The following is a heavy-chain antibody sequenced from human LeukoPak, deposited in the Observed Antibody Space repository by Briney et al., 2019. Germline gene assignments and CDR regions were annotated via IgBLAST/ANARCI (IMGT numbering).Heavy chain of an antibody. V-gene: IGHV3-7*01. Sequence: GGSLRLSCAASGFTFSSYWMSWVRQAPGKGLEWVANIKQDGSEKYYVDSVKGRFTISRDNAKNSLYLQMNSLRAEDTALYFCVRDDSSGKHYLEYWGQGTLATVSS. D-gene: IGHD3-22*01. CDR3: VRDDSSGKHYLEY. J-gene: IGHJ4*02. CDR1: GFTFSSYW. CDR2: IKQDGSEK.